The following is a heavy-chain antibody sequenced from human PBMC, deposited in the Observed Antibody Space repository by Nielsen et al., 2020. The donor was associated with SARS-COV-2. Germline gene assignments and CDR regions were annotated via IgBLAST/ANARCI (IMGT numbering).Heavy chain of an antibody. CDR1: GFTFGDYA. V-gene: IGHV3-9*01. CDR2: ISWNSGSI. CDR3: AKGVLRFGELFWWFDP. D-gene: IGHD3-10*01. J-gene: IGHJ5*02. Sequence: GGSLRLSCTASGFTFGDYAMHWVRQAPGKGLEWVSGISWNSGSIGYADSVKGRFTISRDNAKNSLYLQMNSLRAEDTALYYCAKGVLRFGELFWWFDPWGQGTLVTVSS.